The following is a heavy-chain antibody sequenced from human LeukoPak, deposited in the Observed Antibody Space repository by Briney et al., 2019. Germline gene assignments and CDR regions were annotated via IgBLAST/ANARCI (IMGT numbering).Heavy chain of an antibody. Sequence: PGGSLRPPCAASGFTVSSNCTSWVRQAPGKGLQWVSVIYSGGSTYYADSVKGRFTISRDNSKNTLYLQMNSLRAEDTAVYYCATGDSSGYLSYYYHMDVWGKGTTVTVSS. J-gene: IGHJ6*03. D-gene: IGHD3-22*01. CDR1: GFTVSSNC. V-gene: IGHV3-66*02. CDR3: ATGDSSGYLSYYYHMDV. CDR2: IYSGGST.